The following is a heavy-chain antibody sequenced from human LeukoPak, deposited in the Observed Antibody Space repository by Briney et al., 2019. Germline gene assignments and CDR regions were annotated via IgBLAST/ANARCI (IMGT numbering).Heavy chain of an antibody. CDR1: GGSISSSSYY. CDR3: ARMYSSGWYFDL. D-gene: IGHD6-19*01. CDR2: IYYSGST. V-gene: IGHV4-61*01. Sequence: SETLSLTCTVSGGSISSSSYYWSWIRQPPGKGLEWIGYIYYSGSTNYNSSLKSRVTISVDTSKSQLSLKLSSVTAADTAVYYCARMYSSGWYFDLWGRGTLVTVSS. J-gene: IGHJ2*01.